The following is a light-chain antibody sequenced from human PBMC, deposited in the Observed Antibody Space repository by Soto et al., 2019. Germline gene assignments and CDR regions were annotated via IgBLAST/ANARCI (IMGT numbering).Light chain of an antibody. V-gene: IGLV2-14*01. CDR3: YSYTSSSTWV. CDR1: SSDVGGYNY. Sequence: QSALTQSASVSGSPGQSIAISCTGTSSDVGGYNYVSWYQQHPGKAPKLMIYEVSNRPSGVSNRFSGSKSDNTASLTISGLQAEDEADYYCYSYTSSSTWVFGGGTKLTVL. J-gene: IGLJ3*02. CDR2: EVS.